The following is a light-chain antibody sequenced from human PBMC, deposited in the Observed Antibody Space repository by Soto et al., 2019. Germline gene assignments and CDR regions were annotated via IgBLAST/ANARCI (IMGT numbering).Light chain of an antibody. CDR3: SSYTSSSTYV. V-gene: IGLV2-14*01. J-gene: IGLJ1*01. CDR1: SSDVGGYKY. CDR2: EVS. Sequence: QSALTQPASVSGTPGQSITISCTGTSSDVGGYKYVSWYQQHPGKAPKLMIFEVSNRPSGVSNRFSGSKSGNTASLTISGLQAEDEGDYYCSSYTSSSTYVFGTVTKVTV.